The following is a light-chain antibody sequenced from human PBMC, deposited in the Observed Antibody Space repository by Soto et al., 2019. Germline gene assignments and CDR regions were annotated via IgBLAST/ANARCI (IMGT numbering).Light chain of an antibody. CDR3: QQCDTYLST. J-gene: IGKJ2*01. CDR2: AAS. V-gene: IGKV1-5*01. CDR1: QNIGSW. Sequence: DIQMTQSPSTLSESVGDTVTITCRASQNIGSWLAWYQQKPGKAPKLLIYAASIFESVVPSRFRGSGSGTDFTLTISILQPDDFATYYCQQCDTYLSTFGHGTKLEIK.